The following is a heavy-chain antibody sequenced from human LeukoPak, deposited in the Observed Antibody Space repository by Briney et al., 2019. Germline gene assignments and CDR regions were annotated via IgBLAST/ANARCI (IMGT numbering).Heavy chain of an antibody. Sequence: GGSLRLSCAASGFTLSSYGMHWVGQAPGKGLEWEAVIWYDGSNKYYADSVKGRFTISRDNSKNTLYLQMNSLRAEDTAVYYCARDQAGDYGDPRPVYYFDYWGQATLVTVSS. V-gene: IGHV3-33*01. CDR2: IWYDGSNK. CDR1: GFTLSSYG. J-gene: IGHJ4*02. D-gene: IGHD4-17*01. CDR3: ARDQAGDYGDPRPVYYFDY.